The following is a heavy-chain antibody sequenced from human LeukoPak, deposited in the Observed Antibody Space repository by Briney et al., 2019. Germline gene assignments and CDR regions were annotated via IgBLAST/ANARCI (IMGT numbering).Heavy chain of an antibody. CDR2: ISSGSGTI. D-gene: IGHD3-10*01. J-gene: IGHJ4*02. Sequence: GGSLRLSCAASGFIFSSYGMNWGRQAPGRGLEWLSYISSGSGTIYYADSVKGRFTISRDNAKNSVYLQMNSLRDEDTAVYYCARGGNVDFWGQGTLVTVSS. CDR1: GFIFSSYG. V-gene: IGHV3-48*02. CDR3: ARGGNVDF.